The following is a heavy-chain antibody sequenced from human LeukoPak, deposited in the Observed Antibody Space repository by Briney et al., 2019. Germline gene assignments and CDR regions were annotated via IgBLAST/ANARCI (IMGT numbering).Heavy chain of an antibody. D-gene: IGHD3-22*01. CDR2: ISAYNGNT. CDR3: ARVAMIVVVMDAADY. Sequence: ASVKVSCKASGYTFTSYGISSVRQAPGQGLEWMGWISAYNGNTNYAQKLQGRVTVTTDTSTSTAYMELRSLRSDDTAVYYCARVAMIVVVMDAADYWGQGTLVTVSS. CDR1: GYTFTSYG. J-gene: IGHJ4*02. V-gene: IGHV1-18*01.